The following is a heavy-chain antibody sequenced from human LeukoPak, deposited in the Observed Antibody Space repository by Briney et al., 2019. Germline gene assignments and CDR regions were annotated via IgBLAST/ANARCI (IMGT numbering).Heavy chain of an antibody. V-gene: IGHV5-51*01. CDR1: GYDFTNYS. CDR3: VRQADSSGWYYFDY. CDR2: IYPDDSDT. D-gene: IGHD6-19*01. J-gene: IGHJ4*02. Sequence: GESLKISCQGSGYDFTNYSIGWVRQMPRKGLEWMARIYPDDSDTKYNPSFQGHDTISSDKSISTAYLQWRSLKASDTAIYYCVRQADSSGWYYFDYWGPGTRVTVTS.